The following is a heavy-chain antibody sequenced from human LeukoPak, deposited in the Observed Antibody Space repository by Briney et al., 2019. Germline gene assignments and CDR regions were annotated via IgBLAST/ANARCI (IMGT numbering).Heavy chain of an antibody. CDR2: ISGTGLSA. D-gene: IGHD3-10*02. CDR3: VRLMRHMFEDVYDI. V-gene: IGHV3-23*01. Sequence: GGSLRLSCAASGVTLSTYAMSWARQAPGKGLEWVSFISGTGLSAYYADSVKGRFTISRDNSKNTLYLQMNSLRVEDTAVYYCVRLMRHMFEDVYDIWGQGTMGAVSS. CDR1: GVTLSTYA. J-gene: IGHJ3*02.